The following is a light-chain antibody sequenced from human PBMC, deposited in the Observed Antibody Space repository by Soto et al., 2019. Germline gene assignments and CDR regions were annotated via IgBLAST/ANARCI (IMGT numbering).Light chain of an antibody. CDR1: SIDVGRYNY. J-gene: IGLJ1*01. CDR2: DVS. V-gene: IGLV2-14*01. CDR3: NSYTSSSTYV. Sequence: QSALTQPASVSGSPGQSITISCTGTSIDVGRYNYVSWYQQHPGEVPKLIIHDVSDRPSGVSDRFSGSKSDNTASLTISGLQAEDEADYYCNSYTSSSTYVFGTGTKVTVL.